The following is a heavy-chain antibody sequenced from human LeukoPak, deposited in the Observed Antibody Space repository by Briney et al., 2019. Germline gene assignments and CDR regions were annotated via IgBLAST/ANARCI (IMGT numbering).Heavy chain of an antibody. D-gene: IGHD4-17*01. CDR3: ARESGDYGDYAFRGLLL. CDR1: GGSISSYY. J-gene: IGHJ4*02. V-gene: IGHV4-4*07. CDR2: IYTSGST. Sequence: SETLSLTCTVSGGSISSYYWSWIRQPAGKGLEWVGRIYTSGSTTYNPSLKRRVTMSVDTSKNQFSLKLRSVTAADTAVYYCARESGDYGDYAFRGLLLWGQGTLVTVSS.